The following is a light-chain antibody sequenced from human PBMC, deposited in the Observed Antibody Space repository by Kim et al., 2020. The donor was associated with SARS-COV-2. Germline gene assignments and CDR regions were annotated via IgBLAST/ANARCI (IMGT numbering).Light chain of an antibody. CDR3: QQYNYWPPYT. J-gene: IGKJ2*01. CDR2: GAS. V-gene: IGKV3-15*01. CDR1: QSVSSN. Sequence: VSPGERATLSCRASQSVSSNLAWYQQKPGQAPRLLIYGASTRATGISARFSGSGSGTEFTLIISSLQSEDFAVYYCQQYNYWPPYTFGQGTKLEI.